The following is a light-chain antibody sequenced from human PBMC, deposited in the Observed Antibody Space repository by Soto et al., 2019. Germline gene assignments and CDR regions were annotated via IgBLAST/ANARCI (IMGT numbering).Light chain of an antibody. V-gene: IGLV2-14*03. J-gene: IGLJ1*01. Sequence: QSALTQPASVSGSPGQSITISCTGTSSDFGGYNYVSWYQQLPGKAPKLMIYDVSNRPSGVSDRFSGSKSGNTASLTISGLQAEDEADYYCSSYTSSSTLGVFGTGTKVTVL. CDR1: SSDFGGYNY. CDR2: DVS. CDR3: SSYTSSSTLGV.